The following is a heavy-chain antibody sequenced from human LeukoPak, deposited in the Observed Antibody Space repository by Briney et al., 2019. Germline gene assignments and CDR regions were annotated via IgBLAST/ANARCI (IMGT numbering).Heavy chain of an antibody. CDR1: GGSFSGYY. CDR2: INHSGST. Sequence: PSETLSLTCAVYGGSFSGYYWSWIRQPPGKGLEWIGEINHSGSTNYNPSLKSRVTISVDTSKNQFSLKLSSVTAADTAVYYRARGLMDTAMVSVDYWGQGTLVTVSS. D-gene: IGHD5-18*01. CDR3: ARGLMDTAMVSVDY. V-gene: IGHV4-34*01. J-gene: IGHJ4*02.